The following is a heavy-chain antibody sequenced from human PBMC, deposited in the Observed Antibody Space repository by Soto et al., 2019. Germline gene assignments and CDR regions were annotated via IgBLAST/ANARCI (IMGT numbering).Heavy chain of an antibody. Sequence: EVQLVESGGGLVQPGGSLRLSCVASGFTFSTYSMSWVRQAPGKGLEWVSYTSSSISPTHYADSVKGRSTISRDNAKNSLYLLMAGLRADDTAVYYCASARYASVIWALYLDYWGLGTLVTVSS. V-gene: IGHV3-48*01. CDR2: TSSSISPT. J-gene: IGHJ4*02. CDR1: GFTFSTYS. CDR3: ASARYASVIWALYLDY. D-gene: IGHD2-21*01.